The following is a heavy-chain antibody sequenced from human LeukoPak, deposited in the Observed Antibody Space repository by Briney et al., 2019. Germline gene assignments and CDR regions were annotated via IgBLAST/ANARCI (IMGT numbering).Heavy chain of an antibody. CDR2: ISYDGTNK. Sequence: GSLRLSCAASGFTFSNYGIHWVRQVPGKGLEWVAVISYDGTNKYYVDSVKGRFTISRDNSKNTLYMQMNSLRPEDTAVYYCVRYYDSSGLLGYWGQGTLVTVSS. CDR1: GFTFSNYG. CDR3: VRYYDSSGLLGY. D-gene: IGHD3-22*01. V-gene: IGHV3-30*03. J-gene: IGHJ4*02.